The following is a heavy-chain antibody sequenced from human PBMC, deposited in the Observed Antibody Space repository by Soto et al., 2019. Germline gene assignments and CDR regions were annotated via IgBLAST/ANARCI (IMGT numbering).Heavy chain of an antibody. CDR2: MNPNSGNT. V-gene: IGHV1-8*01. D-gene: IGHD3-9*01. CDR3: ARERTYFGDY. CDR1: GYTLTELS. Sequence: ASVKVSCKVSGYTLTELSMHWVRQATGQGLEWMGWMNPNSGNTGYAQKFQGRVTMTRNTSISTAYMELSSLRSEDTAVYYCARERTYFGDYWGQGTLVTVS. J-gene: IGHJ4*02.